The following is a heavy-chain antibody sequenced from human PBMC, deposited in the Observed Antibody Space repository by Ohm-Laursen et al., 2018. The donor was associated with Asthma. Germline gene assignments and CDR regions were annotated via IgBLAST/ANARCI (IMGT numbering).Heavy chain of an antibody. CDR2: IWHDGTNE. J-gene: IGHJ4*02. V-gene: IGHV3-33*01. CDR1: GFTFSSYS. CDR3: ARNYYDHWSGSYTPVAY. D-gene: IGHD3-3*01. Sequence: SLRLSCTASGFTFSSYSMHWVRQAPGKGLEWVALIWHDGTNENYGDSVKGRFSISRDNSKNTLSLQMNSLRDEDTAVYYCARNYYDHWSGSYTPVAYWGQGTLVTVSS.